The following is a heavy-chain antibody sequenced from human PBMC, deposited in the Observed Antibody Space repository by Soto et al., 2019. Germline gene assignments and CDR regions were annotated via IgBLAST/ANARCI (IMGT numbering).Heavy chain of an antibody. D-gene: IGHD2-2*02. CDR2: IIPIFGTA. V-gene: IGHV1-69*06. J-gene: IGHJ5*02. Sequence: SVKVSCKASGGTFSSYAISWVRQAPGQGLEWMGGIIPIFGTANYAQKFQGRVTITADKSTSTAYMELSSLRSEDTAVYYCARVVTRGGYRSSTSCYRKNWFDPWGQGTLVTVSS. CDR3: ARVVTRGGYRSSTSCYRKNWFDP. CDR1: GGTFSSYA.